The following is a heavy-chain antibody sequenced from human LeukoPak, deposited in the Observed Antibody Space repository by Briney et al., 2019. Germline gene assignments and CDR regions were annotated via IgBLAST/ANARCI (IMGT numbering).Heavy chain of an antibody. J-gene: IGHJ4*02. D-gene: IGHD6-13*01. V-gene: IGHV4-59*01. Sequence: PSETLSLTCTVSSGSISGYYWSWIRQPPGKGLEWIGCIYYSGSTNYNPSLKSRVTISVDTSKNQFSLKLSSVTAADTAVYYCARGGYSSSWSTFDYWGQGTLVTVSS. CDR3: ARGGYSSSWSTFDY. CDR2: IYYSGST. CDR1: SGSISGYY.